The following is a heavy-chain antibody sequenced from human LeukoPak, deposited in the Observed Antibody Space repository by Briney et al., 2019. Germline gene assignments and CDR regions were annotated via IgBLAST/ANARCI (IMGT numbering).Heavy chain of an antibody. D-gene: IGHD2-2*01. J-gene: IGHJ4*02. CDR3: AQHQCPALDY. CDR1: GVTFSSYA. V-gene: IGHV3-23*01. Sequence: GASLRLSCAASGVTFSSYAMSWVRQAPGKGLEWGSAISGSGGSTYYADSVKGRFTISSDNSKHTLYLQMNSLSAEDTAVYYCAQHQCPALDYWGQGTLVTVSS. CDR2: ISGSGGST.